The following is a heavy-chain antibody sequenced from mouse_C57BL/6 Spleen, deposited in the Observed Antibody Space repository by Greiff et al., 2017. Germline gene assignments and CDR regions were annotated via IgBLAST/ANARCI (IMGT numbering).Heavy chain of an antibody. CDR2: IYPSDSET. Sequence: QVQLQQPGAELVRPVSSVKLSCKASGYTFTSYWMDWVKQRPGQGLEWIGNIYPSDSETHYNQKFKDKATLTVDKSSSTAYMQLSSLTSEDSAVYYCARSDYYGSSYYCDYWGQGTTLTVSS. V-gene: IGHV1-61*01. CDR1: GYTFTSYW. J-gene: IGHJ2*01. D-gene: IGHD1-1*01. CDR3: ARSDYYGSSYYCDY.